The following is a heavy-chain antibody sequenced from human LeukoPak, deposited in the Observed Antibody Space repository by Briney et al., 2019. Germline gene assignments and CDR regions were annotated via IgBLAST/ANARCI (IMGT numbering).Heavy chain of an antibody. J-gene: IGHJ3*02. CDR1: GFTFSSHG. Sequence: GGTLRPSCAASGFTFSSHGMHWVRQAPGKGLVWVSRINSDGSSTSYADSVKGRFTISRDNAKNTLYLQMNSLRAEDTAVYYCARGVPYYYDSSGYSDAFDIWGQGTMVTVSS. D-gene: IGHD3-22*01. CDR2: INSDGSST. V-gene: IGHV3-74*01. CDR3: ARGVPYYYDSSGYSDAFDI.